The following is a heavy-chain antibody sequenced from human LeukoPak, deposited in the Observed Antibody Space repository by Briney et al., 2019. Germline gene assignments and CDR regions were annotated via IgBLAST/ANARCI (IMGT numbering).Heavy chain of an antibody. J-gene: IGHJ4*02. CDR3: AKGPYTNYFDS. D-gene: IGHD4-11*01. Sequence: SETLSLTCRVSGVSVSTYYWSWIRQPAGKGLEWIGRVYISGRTNYNPSLASRVTVSLDTSKNQFSLTLRSVTAADTAVYYCAKGPYTNYFDSWGQGTLVTVSS. CDR2: VYISGRT. CDR1: GVSVSTYY. V-gene: IGHV4-4*07.